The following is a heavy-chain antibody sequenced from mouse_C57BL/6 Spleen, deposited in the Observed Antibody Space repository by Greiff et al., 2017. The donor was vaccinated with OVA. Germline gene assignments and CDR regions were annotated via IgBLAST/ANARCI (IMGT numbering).Heavy chain of an antibody. Sequence: VQLKESGPELVKPGASVKIPCKASGYTFTDYNMDWVKQSHGKSLEWIGDINPNNGGTIYNQKFKGKATLTVDKSSSTAYMELRSLTSEDTAVYYCARSLYYYGSSPYAMDYWGQGTSVTVSS. CDR2: INPNNGGT. CDR3: ARSLYYYGSSPYAMDY. J-gene: IGHJ4*01. V-gene: IGHV1-18*01. CDR1: GYTFTDYN. D-gene: IGHD1-1*01.